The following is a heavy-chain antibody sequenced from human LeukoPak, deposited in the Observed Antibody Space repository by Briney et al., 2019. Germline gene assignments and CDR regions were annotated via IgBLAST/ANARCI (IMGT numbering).Heavy chain of an antibody. CDR3: ARDIAADYYDSSGYSMNWFDP. V-gene: IGHV1-2*02. D-gene: IGHD3-22*01. CDR2: INPNSGGT. CDR1: GYTFTGYY. Sequence: ASVKVSCKASGYTFTGYYMHWVRQAPGQGLEWMGWINPNSGGTNYAQKFQGRVTMTRDTSISTAYMELSRLRSDGTAVYYCARDIAADYYDSSGYSMNWFDPWGQGTLVTVSS. J-gene: IGHJ5*02.